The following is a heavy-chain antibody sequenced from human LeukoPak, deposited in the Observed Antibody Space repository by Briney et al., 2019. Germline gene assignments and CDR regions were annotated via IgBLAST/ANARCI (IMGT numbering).Heavy chain of an antibody. V-gene: IGHV3-23*01. Sequence: GGSLRLXCAASGFTFSSYAMSWVRQAPGKGLEWVSSISGSGGSTYYADSVKGRFTISRDNSKNTLYVQMNSLGAEDTAVYSCAKGLQWELPFDYWGQGTLVTVSS. D-gene: IGHD1-26*01. CDR3: AKGLQWELPFDY. J-gene: IGHJ4*02. CDR2: ISGSGGST. CDR1: GFTFSSYA.